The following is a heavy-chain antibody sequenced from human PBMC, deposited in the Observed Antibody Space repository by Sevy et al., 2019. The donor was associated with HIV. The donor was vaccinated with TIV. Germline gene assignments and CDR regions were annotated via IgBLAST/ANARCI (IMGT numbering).Heavy chain of an antibody. Sequence: ASVKVSCKVSGYTFSTYRIAWVRQAPGQGLEWMGWISPHNGDTNYAQKLQGRVTMITDTSTSTAYMELRSLRSDDTAAYYCARAYCSGGRCYSLAYWGQGTLVTVSS. CDR2: ISPHNGDT. CDR3: ARAYCSGGRCYSLAY. CDR1: GYTFSTYR. J-gene: IGHJ4*02. D-gene: IGHD2-15*01. V-gene: IGHV1-18*01.